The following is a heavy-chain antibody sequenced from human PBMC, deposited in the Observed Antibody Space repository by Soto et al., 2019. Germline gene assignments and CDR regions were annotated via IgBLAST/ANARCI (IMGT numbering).Heavy chain of an antibody. CDR1: GFTVSSYA. J-gene: IGHJ6*02. Sequence: GSLRLSCEASGFTVSSYARSWVRQATGKGLEWVSAISGSGGSTYYADSVKGRFTISRDNSKNTLYLQMNSLRAEDTAVYYCAKDLSPYYYYYGMDVWGQGTTVTVSS. V-gene: IGHV3-23*01. CDR3: AKDLSPYYYYYGMDV. CDR2: ISGSGGST.